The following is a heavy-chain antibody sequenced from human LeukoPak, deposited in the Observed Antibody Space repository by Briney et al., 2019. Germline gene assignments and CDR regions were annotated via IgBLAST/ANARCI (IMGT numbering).Heavy chain of an antibody. CDR1: GVSISSYY. Sequence: SETLSLTCTVAGVSISSYYWSWIRQPPGEGLEWIGNIFYSGSPNYKSSLKSRVTTSFDTSKNQFSLKLSSVTAADTAVYYCARVGHIVAAGTYDYWGQGTLVTVSS. D-gene: IGHD6-13*01. V-gene: IGHV4-59*08. CDR2: IFYSGSP. CDR3: ARVGHIVAAGTYDY. J-gene: IGHJ4*02.